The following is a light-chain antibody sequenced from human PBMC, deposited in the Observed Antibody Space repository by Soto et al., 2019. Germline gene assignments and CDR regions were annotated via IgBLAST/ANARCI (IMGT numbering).Light chain of an antibody. CDR1: QSFLHTSNNKNY. Sequence: DIVMTQSPDSLAVSLGERATINCKSSQSFLHTSNNKNYLAWYQQKPGQPPKLLIYWASTRESGIPDRFSGSGSGTEFTLTISSLQAEDVAVYYCQQYYTTPYTFGQGTRLEIK. CDR2: WAS. CDR3: QQYYTTPYT. V-gene: IGKV4-1*01. J-gene: IGKJ2*01.